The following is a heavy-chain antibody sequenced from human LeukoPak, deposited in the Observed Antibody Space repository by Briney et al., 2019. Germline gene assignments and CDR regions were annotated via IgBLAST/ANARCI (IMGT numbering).Heavy chain of an antibody. D-gene: IGHD3-22*01. Sequence: SETLSLTCTVSGGSISSGSYYWSWIRQPAGKGLEWIGRIYTSGSTNYNPSLKSRVTISVDTSKNQFSLKLCSVTAADTAVYYCARVGYYYDSSGYFDYWGPGTLVTVSS. CDR2: IYTSGST. CDR3: ARVGYYYDSSGYFDY. J-gene: IGHJ4*02. V-gene: IGHV4-61*02. CDR1: GGSISSGSYY.